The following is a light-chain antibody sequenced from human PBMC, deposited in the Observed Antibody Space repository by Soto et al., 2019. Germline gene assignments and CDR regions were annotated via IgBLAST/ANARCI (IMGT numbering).Light chain of an antibody. Sequence: QSALTQPASVSGSPGQSITISCTGTSSDVGSYNLVSWYQQHPGKAPKLIIYEVSNRPSGVSNRFSGSKSGTTASLTITGLQAEDEADYYCWSYAGSSTVGGVFGGGTKVTVL. CDR1: SSDVGSYNL. V-gene: IGLV2-23*02. CDR3: WSYAGSSTVGGV. CDR2: EVS. J-gene: IGLJ3*02.